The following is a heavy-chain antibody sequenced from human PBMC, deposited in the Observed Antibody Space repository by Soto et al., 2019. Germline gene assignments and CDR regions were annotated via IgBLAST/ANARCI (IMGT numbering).Heavy chain of an antibody. V-gene: IGHV4-59*01. Sequence: PSETLSLTCTVSGGSISSNCWSWIRQPPGKGLEWLGYVSHSGSTNYNPSLKSRVTISRDTSKNQLSLKLTSVTAADTAVYYCARDYLRALDYWGHGTLVTVSS. CDR1: GGSISSNC. D-gene: IGHD2-21*01. J-gene: IGHJ4*01. CDR3: ARDYLRALDY. CDR2: VSHSGST.